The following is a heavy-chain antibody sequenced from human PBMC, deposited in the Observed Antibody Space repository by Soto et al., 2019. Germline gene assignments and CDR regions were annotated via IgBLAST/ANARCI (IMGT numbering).Heavy chain of an antibody. V-gene: IGHV1-46*03. CDR1: GYTFTSYY. Sequence: ASVKASCKASGYTFTSYYMHWVRQAPGQGLEWMGIINPSGGSTSYAQKFQGRVTMTRDTSTSTVYMELSSLRSEDTAVYYCARDRVIVVVPPPYYYGMDVWGQGTTVTVS. D-gene: IGHD2-2*01. CDR3: ARDRVIVVVPPPYYYGMDV. CDR2: INPSGGST. J-gene: IGHJ6*02.